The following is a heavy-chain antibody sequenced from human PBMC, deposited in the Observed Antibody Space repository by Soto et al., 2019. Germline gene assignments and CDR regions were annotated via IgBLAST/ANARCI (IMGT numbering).Heavy chain of an antibody. D-gene: IGHD1-1*01. V-gene: IGHV1-3*01. J-gene: IGHJ4*02. CDR2: INAGNGNT. CDR1: GSTFTSYA. CDR3: ARYWNEFDY. Sequence: ASVKVSCKASGSTFTSYAMHWVRQAPGQRLEWMGWINAGNGNTKYSQRLQGRVTITRDTSTSTAYMELRSLRSDDTAVYYCARYWNEFDYWGQGTLVTVSS.